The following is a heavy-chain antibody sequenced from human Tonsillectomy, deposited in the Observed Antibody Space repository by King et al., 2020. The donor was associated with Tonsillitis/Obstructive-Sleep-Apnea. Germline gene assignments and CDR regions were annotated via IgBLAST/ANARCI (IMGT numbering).Heavy chain of an antibody. CDR3: ARDEVDYGDYLIRFGAFDI. J-gene: IGHJ3*02. V-gene: IGHV3-7*04. CDR2: IKQDGSVK. Sequence: VQLVESGGGLVQPGGSLRLSCAASGFTFSSYWMSWVRQAPGKGLEWVANIKQDGSVKYYVDSVKGRFTISRDNAKNSLYLQMNSLRAEGTAVYFCARDEVDYGDYLIRFGAFDIWGQGTMVTVSS. CDR1: GFTFSSYW. D-gene: IGHD4-17*01.